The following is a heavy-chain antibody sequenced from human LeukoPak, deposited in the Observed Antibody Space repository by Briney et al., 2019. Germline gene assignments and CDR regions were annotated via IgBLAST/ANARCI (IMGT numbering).Heavy chain of an antibody. CDR3: AVGGGY. CDR1: GFTFSSYE. V-gene: IGHV3-48*03. D-gene: IGHD3-16*01. CDR2: ISSIGATI. Sequence: GGSLRLSCAASGFTFSSYEMNWVRQAPGKGLEWVSHISSIGATIYYADSVKGRFTISRDNAKNSLFLQMNSLRADDTAVYYCAVGGGYWGQGTLVTVSS. J-gene: IGHJ4*02.